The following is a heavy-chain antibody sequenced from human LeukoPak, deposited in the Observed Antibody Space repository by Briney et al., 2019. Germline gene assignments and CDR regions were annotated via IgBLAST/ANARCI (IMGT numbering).Heavy chain of an antibody. J-gene: IGHJ6*02. D-gene: IGHD6-19*01. CDR2: ISHNGNVN. Sequence: GGSLRLSCAASGFTFSSYWMNWARQAPGKGLEWVASISHNGNVNYYVDSVKGRFTISRDNAKNSLYLQMNSLRAEDTAVYYCARVSKYSSGWYYPNYYYGMDVWGQGTTVTVSS. CDR3: ARVSKYSSGWYYPNYYYGMDV. V-gene: IGHV3-7*03. CDR1: GFTFSSYW.